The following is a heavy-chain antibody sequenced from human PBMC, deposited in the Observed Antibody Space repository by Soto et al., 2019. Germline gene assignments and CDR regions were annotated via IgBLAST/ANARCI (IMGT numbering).Heavy chain of an antibody. CDR1: GVNVSNNY. Sequence: ELQLVETGGGLIQPGGTLRLSCAASGVNVSNNYMTWVRQPPGKGLEWVSVMYSGGSKDYADSVKGRFTISRDNSKNTLYLEMSSLRAGDTAVYYCARDQGCSGGNCYNWFDHWGQVTLVTVSS. CDR3: ARDQGCSGGNCYNWFDH. J-gene: IGHJ5*02. V-gene: IGHV3-53*02. D-gene: IGHD2-15*01. CDR2: MYSGGSK.